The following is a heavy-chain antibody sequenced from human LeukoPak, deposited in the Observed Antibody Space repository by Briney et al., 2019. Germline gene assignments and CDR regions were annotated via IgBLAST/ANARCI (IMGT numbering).Heavy chain of an antibody. CDR3: ASGSYVWGSYRYTGPFDY. CDR2: IIPIFGTA. CDR1: GGTFSSYA. Sequence: SVKVSCKASGGTFSSYAISWVRQAPGQGLEWMGGIIPIFGTANYAQKFQGRVTITTDESTSTAYMELSSLRSEDTAVYYCASGSYVWGSYRYTGPFDYWGQGTLVTVPS. V-gene: IGHV1-69*05. J-gene: IGHJ4*02. D-gene: IGHD3-16*02.